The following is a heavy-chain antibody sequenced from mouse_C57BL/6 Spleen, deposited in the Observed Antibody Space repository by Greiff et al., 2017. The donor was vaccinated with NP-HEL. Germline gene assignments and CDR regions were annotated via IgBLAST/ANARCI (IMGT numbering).Heavy chain of an antibody. CDR1: GYTFTSYW. J-gene: IGHJ2*01. Sequence: VQLQQSGAELVRPGSSVKLSCKASGYTFTSYWMHWVKQRPIQGLEWIGNIDPSDSETHYNQKFKDKATLTVDKSSSTAYMQLSSLTSEDSAVYYCARDLTTVVEGNFDYWGQGTTLTVSS. V-gene: IGHV1-52*01. CDR3: ARDLTTVVEGNFDY. CDR2: IDPSDSET. D-gene: IGHD1-1*01.